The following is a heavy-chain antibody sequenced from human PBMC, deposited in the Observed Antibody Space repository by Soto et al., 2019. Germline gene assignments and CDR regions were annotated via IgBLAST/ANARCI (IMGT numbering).Heavy chain of an antibody. CDR3: TRWVVGAADAFDI. CDR2: IRGKADNYAT. CDR1: GLTFSGSA. V-gene: IGHV3-73*01. D-gene: IGHD1-26*01. J-gene: IGHJ3*02. Sequence: EVQLVESGGGLVQPGGSLKLSCAASGLTFSGSAMHWVRQASGRGLEWVGRIRGKADNYATAYAASVKGRFTISRDDSKNTAYLQMNSLKTEGTAVYYCTRWVVGAADAFDIWGQGTMVTVSS.